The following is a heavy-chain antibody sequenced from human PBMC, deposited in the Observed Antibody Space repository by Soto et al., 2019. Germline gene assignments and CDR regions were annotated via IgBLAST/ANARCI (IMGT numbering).Heavy chain of an antibody. Sequence: GGSLRLSCAASGFTFDDFGMHWVRQPPGKGLEWVSGISWNSGSIGYADSVKGRFTISRDNAKNSLFLQMNSLRAEDTAVYYCARGRGAAADYFDFWGQGTLVTVPQ. D-gene: IGHD6-13*01. CDR2: ISWNSGSI. CDR3: ARGRGAAADYFDF. J-gene: IGHJ4*02. CDR1: GFTFDDFG. V-gene: IGHV3-9*01.